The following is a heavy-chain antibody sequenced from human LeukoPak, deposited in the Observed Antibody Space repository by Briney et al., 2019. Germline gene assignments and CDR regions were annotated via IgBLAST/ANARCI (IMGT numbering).Heavy chain of an antibody. CDR2: ISSSSSTI. V-gene: IGHV3-48*01. CDR1: GFTFSSYS. CDR3: ARSYYDFWSGYYQILFDY. D-gene: IGHD3-3*01. J-gene: IGHJ4*02. Sequence: GGSLRLSCAASGFTFSSYSMNWVRQAPGKGLEWVSYISSSSSTIYYADSVKGRFTISRDNAKNSLYLQMNSLRAEDTAVYYCARSYYDFWSGYYQILFDYWGQGTLVTVSS.